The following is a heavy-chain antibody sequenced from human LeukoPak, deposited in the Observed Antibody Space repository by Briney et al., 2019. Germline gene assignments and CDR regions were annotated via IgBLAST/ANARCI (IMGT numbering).Heavy chain of an antibody. V-gene: IGHV3-7*01. CDR1: GFTFSSYW. J-gene: IGHJ4*02. D-gene: IGHD4-17*01. CDR2: IKQDGSEK. Sequence: GGSLRLSCAASGFTFSSYWMSWVRQAPGKGLEWVANIKQDGSEKYYVGSVKGRFTISRDNAKNSLYLQMNSLRAEDTAVYYCARVSPNTATTLQYFDYWGQGTLVTVSS. CDR3: ARVSPNTATTLQYFDY.